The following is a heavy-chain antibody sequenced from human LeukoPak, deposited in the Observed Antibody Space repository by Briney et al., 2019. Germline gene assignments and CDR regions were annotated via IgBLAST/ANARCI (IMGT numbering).Heavy chain of an antibody. Sequence: GASVKVSCKASGGTFSSYANSWVRQAPGQGLEWMGGIIPIFGTANYAQKFQGRVTITADESTSTAYMELSSLRSEDTAVYYCARALVVVAATPEPYYYGMDVWGKGTTVTVSS. CDR1: GGTFSSYA. J-gene: IGHJ6*04. D-gene: IGHD2-15*01. V-gene: IGHV1-69*13. CDR3: ARALVVVAATPEPYYYGMDV. CDR2: IIPIFGTA.